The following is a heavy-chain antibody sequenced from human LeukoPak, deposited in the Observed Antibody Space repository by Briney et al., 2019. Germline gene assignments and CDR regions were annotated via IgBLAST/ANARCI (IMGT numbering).Heavy chain of an antibody. CDR1: GFTFSSYW. J-gene: IGHJ4*02. Sequence: GGSLRLSCAASGFTFSSYWMSWVRQAPGKGLEWVANIKQDGSEKYYVDSVKGRFTISRDNAKNSLYLQMNSLRAEDTAVYYCARGQGLAAGRLDYWGQGTLVTVSS. CDR3: ARGQGLAAGRLDY. D-gene: IGHD6-13*01. V-gene: IGHV3-7*01. CDR2: IKQDGSEK.